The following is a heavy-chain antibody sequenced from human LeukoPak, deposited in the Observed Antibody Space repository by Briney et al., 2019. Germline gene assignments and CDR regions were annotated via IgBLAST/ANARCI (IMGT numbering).Heavy chain of an antibody. CDR3: ARTSRTQLRSPLFDY. CDR2: IKQDGSEK. CDR1: GFTFSSYW. Sequence: PGGSLRLSCAASGFTFSSYWMSWVRQAPGKGLEWVANIKQDGSEKYYVDSVKGRFTISRDNAKNSLYLQMNSLRAEDTAVYYCARTSRTQLRSPLFDYWGQETLVTVSS. J-gene: IGHJ4*02. D-gene: IGHD5-12*01. V-gene: IGHV3-7*01.